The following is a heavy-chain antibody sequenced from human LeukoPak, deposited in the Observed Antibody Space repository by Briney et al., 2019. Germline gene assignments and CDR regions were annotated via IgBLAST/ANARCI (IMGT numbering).Heavy chain of an antibody. D-gene: IGHD4-23*01. J-gene: IGHJ4*02. V-gene: IGHV4-59*01. Sequence: SETLSLTCTVSVGCISSYYWSWIRQPPGKGLDWIGYIYYSGSTHYNPSLKSRVTISVDTSKNQFSLKLSSVTAADTAVYYCARYGGNFDYWGQGTLVTVSS. CDR2: IYYSGST. CDR3: ARYGGNFDY. CDR1: VGCISSYY.